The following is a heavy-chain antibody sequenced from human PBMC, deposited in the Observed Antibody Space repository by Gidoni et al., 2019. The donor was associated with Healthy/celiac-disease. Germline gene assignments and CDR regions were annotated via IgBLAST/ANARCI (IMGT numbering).Heavy chain of an antibody. D-gene: IGHD3-3*01. CDR1: GYSFTSYW. J-gene: IGHJ6*02. V-gene: IGHV5-51*01. CDR3: ARLTDYDFWSGYSYGMDV. Sequence: EVQLVQSGAEVKKPGESLKISCKGSGYSFTSYWIGWVRQMPGKGLEWMGIIYPGDSDTRYSPSFQGQVTISADKSISTAYLQWSSLKASDTAMYYCARLTDYDFWSGYSYGMDVWGQGTTVTVSS. CDR2: IYPGDSDT.